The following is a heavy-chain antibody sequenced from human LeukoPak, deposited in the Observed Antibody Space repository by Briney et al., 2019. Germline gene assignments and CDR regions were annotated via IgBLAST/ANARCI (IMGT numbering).Heavy chain of an antibody. Sequence: SETLSLTCAVYGGSFSGYYWSWIRQPPGKGLEWIGEINHSGSTNYNPSLKSRVTISVDTSKNQFSLKLSSVTAADTAVYYCARGLDYYYYYSAMDVWGQGTTVTVSS. D-gene: IGHD3/OR15-3a*01. CDR3: ARGLDYYYYYSAMDV. CDR1: GGSFSGYY. V-gene: IGHV4-34*01. J-gene: IGHJ6*02. CDR2: INHSGST.